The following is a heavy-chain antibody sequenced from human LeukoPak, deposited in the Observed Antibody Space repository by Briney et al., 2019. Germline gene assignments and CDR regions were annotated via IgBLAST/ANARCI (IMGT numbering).Heavy chain of an antibody. Sequence: SETLSLTCTVSSGSISSSHYYWGWIRQPPGKGLEWIGSIYYSGSTYYNPSLRSRLAISVDTSKNQFSLKLTSVTAADTAVYYCATYYYDTSGYYLTRKGVFDYWGQGTLVTVSS. CDR3: ATYYYDTSGYYLTRKGVFDY. CDR1: SGSISSSHYY. J-gene: IGHJ4*02. CDR2: IYYSGST. D-gene: IGHD3-22*01. V-gene: IGHV4-39*07.